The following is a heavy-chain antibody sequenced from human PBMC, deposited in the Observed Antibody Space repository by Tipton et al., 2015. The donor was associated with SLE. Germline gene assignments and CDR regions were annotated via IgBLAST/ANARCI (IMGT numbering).Heavy chain of an antibody. CDR2: ISSNGGST. Sequence: SLRLSCAASGFTFSSYAMHWVRQAPGKGLEYVSAISSNGGSTYYADSVKGRFTISRDDSKNTLYLQMNGLRAEDTAVYYCAKDMNYYGDYWGQGTLVTVSS. V-gene: IGHV3-64*02. J-gene: IGHJ4*02. D-gene: IGHD3-10*01. CDR1: GFTFSSYA. CDR3: AKDMNYYGDY.